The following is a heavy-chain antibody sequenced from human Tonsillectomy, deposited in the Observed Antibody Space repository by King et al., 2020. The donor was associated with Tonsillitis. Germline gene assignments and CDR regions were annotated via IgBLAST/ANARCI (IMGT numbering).Heavy chain of an antibody. CDR3: AGLSPGGAFDI. CDR2: ISSSSSYI. V-gene: IGHV3-21*01. D-gene: IGHD1-14*01. Sequence: EQLVQSGGGLVKPGGSLRLSCAASGFTFSSYSMNWVRQAPGKGLEWVSSISSSSSYIYYADSVKGRFTISRDNAKNSLYLQMNSLRAEDTAVCYCAGLSPGGAFDIWGLGTMVTVSS. CDR1: GFTFSSYS. J-gene: IGHJ3*02.